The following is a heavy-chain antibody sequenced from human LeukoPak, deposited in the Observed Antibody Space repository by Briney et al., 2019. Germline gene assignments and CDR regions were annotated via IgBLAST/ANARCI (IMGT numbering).Heavy chain of an antibody. CDR1: RFTFSNYE. Sequence: GGSLRLSCAASRFTFSNYEMNWVRQAPGKGLEWVSGITGSGGTTYYADSVKGRFTISRDNSKNTLYLQMNSPRAEDTAAYYCAKDGNWARFENWGQGTLVTVSS. J-gene: IGHJ4*02. CDR2: ITGSGGTT. D-gene: IGHD7-27*01. V-gene: IGHV3-23*01. CDR3: AKDGNWARFEN.